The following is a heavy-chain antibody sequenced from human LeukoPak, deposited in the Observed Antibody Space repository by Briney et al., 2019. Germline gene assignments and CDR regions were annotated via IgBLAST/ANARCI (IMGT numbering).Heavy chain of an antibody. CDR3: ARSGYYYYYMDV. CDR1: GYTFTSYD. D-gene: IGHD3-10*01. Sequence: ASVKVSCKASGYTFTSYDMNWVRQATGQGLEWMGWMNPNSGNTGYAQKFQGRVTMTRNTSISTAYMELSSLRSEDTAVYYCARSGYYYYYMDVWGKGTTVTVSS. J-gene: IGHJ6*03. CDR2: MNPNSGNT. V-gene: IGHV1-8*01.